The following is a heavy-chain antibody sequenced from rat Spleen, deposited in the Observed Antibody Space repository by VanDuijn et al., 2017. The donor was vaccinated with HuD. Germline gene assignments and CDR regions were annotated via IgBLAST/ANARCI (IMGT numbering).Heavy chain of an antibody. J-gene: IGHJ2*01. CDR3: ARSNGYVPFDY. Sequence: QVQLKESGPGLVQPSQTLSLTCTVSGFSLNTYTVSWIRQPPGKGLEWIAAMSGGRSTNYNSAFESRLSISGDYSKSQIFLKMNSLQTEDTAMYFCARSNGYVPFDYWGQGVMVTVSS. V-gene: IGHV2-6*01. CDR1: GFSLNTYT. CDR2: MSGGRST. D-gene: IGHD1-12*01.